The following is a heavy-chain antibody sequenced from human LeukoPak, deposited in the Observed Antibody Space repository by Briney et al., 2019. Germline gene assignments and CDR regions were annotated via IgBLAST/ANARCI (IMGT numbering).Heavy chain of an antibody. CDR1: GFTFSSYW. D-gene: IGHD3-10*01. CDR2: INSGGSST. V-gene: IGHV3-74*01. CDR3: ARDGLSGSYDY. J-gene: IGHJ4*02. Sequence: PGGSLRLSCAASGFTFSSYWMHWVRQAPGKGLVWVSRINSGGSSTSYADSVKGRFTISRDNAKNTLYLQVNSLRAEDTAVYYCARDGLSGSYDYWGQGTLVTVSS.